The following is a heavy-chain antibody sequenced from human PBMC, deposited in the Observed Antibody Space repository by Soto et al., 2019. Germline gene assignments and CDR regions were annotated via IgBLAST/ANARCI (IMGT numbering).Heavy chain of an antibody. CDR1: GYTFTAFG. J-gene: IGHJ4*02. Sequence: ASVKVSCKASGYTFTAFGISWVRQAPGQGLEWMGWMNPYSGNTNYAEKLQGRVTMTRNTSISTAYMELSSVTAADTAVYYCARDLDWYYFDYWGQGTLVTVSS. D-gene: IGHD3-9*01. CDR2: MNPYSGNT. CDR3: ARDLDWYYFDY. V-gene: IGHV1-8*02.